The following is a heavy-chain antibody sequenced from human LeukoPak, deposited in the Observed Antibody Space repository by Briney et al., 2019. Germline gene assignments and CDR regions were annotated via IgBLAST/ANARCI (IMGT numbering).Heavy chain of an antibody. J-gene: IGHJ4*02. CDR2: ISSDGSDT. D-gene: IGHD1-14*01. CDR3: AKPEILDDSEAFDY. Sequence: GGSLRLSCAASGFTFSSYWMHWFRQAPGKGLVWVSCISSDGSDTPYADSVKGRFTISRDNAKNTLYLQMNSLRAEDTAVYYCAKPEILDDSEAFDYWGQGTLVTVSS. V-gene: IGHV3-74*01. CDR1: GFTFSSYW.